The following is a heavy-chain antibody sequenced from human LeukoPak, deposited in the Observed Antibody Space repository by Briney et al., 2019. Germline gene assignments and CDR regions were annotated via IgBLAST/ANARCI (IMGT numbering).Heavy chain of an antibody. CDR2: ISSSSSYI. Sequence: PGGSLRLSCAASGFTFSSYAMNWVRQAPGKGLEWVSSISSSSSYIYYADSVKGRFTISRDNAKNSLYLQMNSLRAEDTAVYYCGRPAAPYYYYYYMDVWGKGTTVTVSS. V-gene: IGHV3-21*01. CDR1: GFTFSSYA. CDR3: GRPAAPYYYYYYMDV. J-gene: IGHJ6*03. D-gene: IGHD2-2*01.